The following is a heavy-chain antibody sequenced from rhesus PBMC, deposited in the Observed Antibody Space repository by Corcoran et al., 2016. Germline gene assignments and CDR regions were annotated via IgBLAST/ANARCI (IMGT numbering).Heavy chain of an antibody. J-gene: IGHJ1*01. Sequence: EVQLVESGGGLVQPGGSLRLSCAASGFTFSSYGMSWVRQAPGKGLEWVSYISNGGGSTYSADSVKGRFTISRDNSKNTLSLQMNSLRAEDTAVYYCAKDPRIAAAPEYFEFWGQGALVTVSS. D-gene: IGHD6-31*01. CDR3: AKDPRIAAAPEYFEF. CDR2: ISNGGGST. CDR1: GFTFSSYG. V-gene: IGHV3S5*01.